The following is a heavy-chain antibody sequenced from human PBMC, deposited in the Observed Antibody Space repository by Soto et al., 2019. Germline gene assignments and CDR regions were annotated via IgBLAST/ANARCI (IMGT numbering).Heavy chain of an antibody. J-gene: IGHJ4*02. CDR1: GYTFTGYY. V-gene: IGHV1-2*02. D-gene: IGHD3-22*01. CDR3: ARDFTHYYDSSGYYQPYFDY. Sequence: ASVKVSCKASGYTFTGYYMHWVRQAPGQGLEWMGWINPNSGGTNYAQKFQGRVTMTRDTSISTAYMELSRLRSDDTAVYYCARDFTHYYDSSGYYQPYFDYWGQGTLVTVSS. CDR2: INPNSGGT.